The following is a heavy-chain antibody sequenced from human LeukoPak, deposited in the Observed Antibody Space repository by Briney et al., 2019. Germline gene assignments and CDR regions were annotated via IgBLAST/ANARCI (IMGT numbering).Heavy chain of an antibody. V-gene: IGHV3-33*01. CDR1: RLTFYIYG. D-gene: IGHD3-10*01. CDR3: AREGYGSGSYSAFDI. Sequence: GGSLTLLCTACRLTFYIYGVQGVRQARGEGLEGVGVIWYDGSNKYYAESLEGRLTISSDNPKNTLYLQMNSLRAEDTAVYYCAREGYGSGSYSAFDIWGQGTMVTVSS. CDR2: IWYDGSNK. J-gene: IGHJ3*02.